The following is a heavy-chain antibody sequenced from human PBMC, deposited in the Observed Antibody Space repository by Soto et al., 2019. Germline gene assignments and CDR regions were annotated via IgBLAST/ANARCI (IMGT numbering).Heavy chain of an antibody. CDR3: ARRSSQDYYGSGSYSDDY. CDR1: GGSISSSSYY. Sequence: PSETLSLTCTVSGGSISSSSYYWGWIRQPPGKGLEWIGSIYYSGSTYYNPSLKSRVTISVDTSKNQFSLKLSSVTAADTAVYYCARRSSQDYYGSGSYSDDYWGQGTLVTVSS. D-gene: IGHD3-10*01. J-gene: IGHJ4*02. V-gene: IGHV4-39*01. CDR2: IYYSGST.